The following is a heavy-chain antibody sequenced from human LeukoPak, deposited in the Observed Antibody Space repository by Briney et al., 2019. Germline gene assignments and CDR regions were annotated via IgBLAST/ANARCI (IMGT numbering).Heavy chain of an antibody. CDR1: GFIFSSYE. CDR3: ARGSDGRDGTYYHYAMDV. D-gene: IGHD3-10*01. CDR2: ISSSGSTI. V-gene: IGHV3-48*03. J-gene: IGHJ6*02. Sequence: GGSLRLSCAASGFIFSSYEMNWVRQAPGKGPEWVSYISSSGSTIYYADSVKGRFTISRDNAKNSLSLQMNNLRAEDTAVYYCARGSDGRDGTYYHYAMDVWGQGTTVTVSS.